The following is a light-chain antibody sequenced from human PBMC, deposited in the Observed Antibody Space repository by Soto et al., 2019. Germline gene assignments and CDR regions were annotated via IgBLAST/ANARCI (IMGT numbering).Light chain of an antibody. J-gene: IGKJ2*01. Sequence: EIEMTPSPPTLSVSPGETATLSCRSSQSVSGSLAWYRQRPGQAPRLLIYGASARASGIPARFSGSGSGAEFTLTISSLQSDDSAIYFCQQYNSWPYTFGQGTKVDIK. CDR2: GAS. CDR1: QSVSGS. V-gene: IGKV3-15*01. CDR3: QQYNSWPYT.